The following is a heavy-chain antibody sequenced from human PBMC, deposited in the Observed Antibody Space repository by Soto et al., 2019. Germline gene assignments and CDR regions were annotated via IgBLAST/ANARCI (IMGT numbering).Heavy chain of an antibody. D-gene: IGHD6-13*01. J-gene: IGHJ6*02. CDR2: MSYDGSNK. CDR1: GFSFSSYG. CDR3: AKDRVAALNVGGMDV. V-gene: IGHV3-30*18. Sequence: QAGGSLRLSCAASGFSFSSYGMHWVRQGPGKGLEWVAFMSYDGSNKFYAESEKGRFTISRDNSKNTLYLQMNSLRAEDTAVYYCAKDRVAALNVGGMDVWGQGTTVTVSS.